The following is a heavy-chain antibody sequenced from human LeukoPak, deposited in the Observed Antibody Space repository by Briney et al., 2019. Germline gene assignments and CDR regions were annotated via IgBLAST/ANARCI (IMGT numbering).Heavy chain of an antibody. J-gene: IGHJ2*01. CDR2: IYYSGST. CDR3: ARNLDCGGDCYDWYFDL. Sequence: SETLSLTCTVSGGSISSYYWSWIRQPPGKGLGWIGYIYYSGSTNYNPSLKSRVTISVDTSKNQFSLKLSSVTAADTAVYYCARNLDCGGDCYDWYFDLWGRGTLVTVSS. CDR1: GGSISSYY. V-gene: IGHV4-59*01. D-gene: IGHD2-21*01.